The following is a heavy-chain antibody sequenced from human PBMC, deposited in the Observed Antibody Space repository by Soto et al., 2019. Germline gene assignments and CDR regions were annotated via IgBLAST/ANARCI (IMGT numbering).Heavy chain of an antibody. V-gene: IGHV3-23*01. J-gene: IGHJ6*02. Sequence: GGSLRLSCAASGFTFSSYAMSWVRQAPGKGLEWVSAISGSGGSTYYADSVKGRFTISRDNSKNTLYLQMNSLRAEDTAVYYCAKVQGDIVVVPAANYYYYGMDVWGQGTTVTVSS. D-gene: IGHD2-2*01. CDR3: AKVQGDIVVVPAANYYYYGMDV. CDR1: GFTFSSYA. CDR2: ISGSGGST.